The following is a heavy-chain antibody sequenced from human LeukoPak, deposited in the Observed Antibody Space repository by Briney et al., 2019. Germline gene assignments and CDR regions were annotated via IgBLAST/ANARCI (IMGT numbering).Heavy chain of an antibody. CDR3: ARGGDYNTSPFDS. CDR1: GFTFSTYW. CDR2: IRRDGSDP. Sequence: GGSLRLSCAASGFTFSTYWMHWVRQPPGKGLVWDSRIRRDGSDPTYADSVKGRFTISRDSAKNTLYLQMNSLRTEDTAVYYCARGGDYNTSPFDSWGQGTLVTVSS. J-gene: IGHJ4*02. D-gene: IGHD1-14*01. V-gene: IGHV3-74*03.